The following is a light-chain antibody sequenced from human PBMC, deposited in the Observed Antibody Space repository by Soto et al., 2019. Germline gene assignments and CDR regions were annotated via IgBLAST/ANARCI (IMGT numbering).Light chain of an antibody. CDR2: DTN. Sequence: QGVVTQEPSLTVSPGGTVTLTCGSSAGAVTSGHYPYWFQQEPGQAPRTLIYDTNNKHSWTPARFSGSLLGGKAALTLSGAQPEDEAEYYCMLSYSGAWVFGGGTKLTVL. V-gene: IGLV7-46*01. CDR3: MLSYSGAWV. CDR1: AGAVTSGHY. J-gene: IGLJ3*02.